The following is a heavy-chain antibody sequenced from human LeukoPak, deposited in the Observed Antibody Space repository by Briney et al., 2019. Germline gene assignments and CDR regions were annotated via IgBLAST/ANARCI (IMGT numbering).Heavy chain of an antibody. CDR3: ARAAGGVTMIRGIIGYYGMDV. CDR2: VYYSGTA. Sequence: SETLSLTCTVSGGSISSYDWSWIRQPPGKGLDWIAYVYYSGTANYNPSLKSRVTISVDTSKNQFSLKLNSVTAADTAVYYCARAAGGVTMIRGIIGYYGMDVWGQGTTVTVSS. J-gene: IGHJ6*02. D-gene: IGHD3-10*01. V-gene: IGHV4-59*01. CDR1: GGSISSYD.